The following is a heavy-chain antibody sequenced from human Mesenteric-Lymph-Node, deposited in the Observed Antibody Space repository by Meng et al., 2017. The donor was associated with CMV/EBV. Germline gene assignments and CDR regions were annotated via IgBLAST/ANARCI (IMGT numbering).Heavy chain of an antibody. J-gene: IGHJ4*02. D-gene: IGHD5-24*01. V-gene: IGHV4-34*01. CDR3: ARGGLPGSKDY. CDR1: GWSFSGYY. Sequence: LACSVSGWSFSGYYWTWIRQPPGKGLEWIGEIYYSGSAKSHPSLESRVTISVGPSKNQFSLKLTSVTAADTAVYFCARGGLPGSKDYWGQGTLVTVSS. CDR2: IYYSGSA.